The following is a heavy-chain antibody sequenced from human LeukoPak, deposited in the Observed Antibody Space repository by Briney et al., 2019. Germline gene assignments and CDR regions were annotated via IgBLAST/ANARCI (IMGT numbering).Heavy chain of an antibody. CDR3: ARSNYYYYYMDV. J-gene: IGHJ6*03. V-gene: IGHV4-4*09. CDR2: IYTSGST. Sequence: SETLSLTCTVSGGSISSYYWSWIRQPPGKGLEWIGYIYTSGSTNYNPSLKSRVTISVDTSKNQFSLKLSSVTAADTAVYYCARSNYYYYYMDVWGKGTTVSVSS. CDR1: GGSISSYY.